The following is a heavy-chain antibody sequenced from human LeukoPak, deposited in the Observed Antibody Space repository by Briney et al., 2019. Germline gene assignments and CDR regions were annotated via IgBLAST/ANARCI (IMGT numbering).Heavy chain of an antibody. CDR3: ARVGVWAHSAFVHVPYYFDY. Sequence: SQTLSLTCTVSGGSISSGGYYWSWIRQHPGKGLEWIGYIYYSGSTYYNPSLKSRVTISVDTSKNQFSLKLSSVTAADTAVYYCARVGVWAHSAFVHVPYYFDYWGQGTLVTVSS. CDR2: IYYSGST. J-gene: IGHJ4*02. CDR1: GGSISSGGYY. D-gene: IGHD3-3*01. V-gene: IGHV4-31*03.